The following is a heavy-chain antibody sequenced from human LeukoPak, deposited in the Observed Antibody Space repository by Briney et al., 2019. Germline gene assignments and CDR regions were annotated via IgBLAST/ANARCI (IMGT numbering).Heavy chain of an antibody. V-gene: IGHV3-48*04. CDR2: ISSSGSTI. CDR1: GFTFSSYS. J-gene: IGHJ6*03. CDR3: ARLPRYYMDV. Sequence: GGSLRLSCAASGFTFSSYSMNWVRQAPGKGLEWVSYISSSGSTIYYADSVKGRFTISRDNAKNSLYLQMNSLRAEDTAVYYCARLPRYYMDVWGKGTTVTVSS.